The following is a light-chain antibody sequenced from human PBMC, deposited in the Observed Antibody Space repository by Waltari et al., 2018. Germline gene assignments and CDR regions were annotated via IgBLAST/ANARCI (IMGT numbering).Light chain of an antibody. V-gene: IGKV4-1*01. CDR1: QSVLYSSNNKNY. Sequence: DIVMTQSTDSLAVSLGERATINCKYSQSVLYSSNNKNYLAWYQQKPGKPPNLLIYWASARESGIPDRFGGSGSGTDFTLTISGLQAEDVAVYSCQQYYSPPYTFGQGTKLEIK. CDR2: WAS. J-gene: IGKJ2*01. CDR3: QQYYSPPYT.